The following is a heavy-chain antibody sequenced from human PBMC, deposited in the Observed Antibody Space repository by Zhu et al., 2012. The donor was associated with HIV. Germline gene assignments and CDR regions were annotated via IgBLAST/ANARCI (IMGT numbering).Heavy chain of an antibody. D-gene: IGHD1-26*01. J-gene: IGHJ4*02. Sequence: QVQLQESGPGLVKPSETLSLTCTVSGGSISSSSYYWGWIRQPPGKGLEWIGSIYYSGSTYYNPSLKSRVTISVDTSKNQFSLKLSSVTAADTAVYYCARTEWWSGSHGIDYWGQGTLVTGLL. V-gene: IGHV4-39*07. CDR3: ARTEWWSGSHGIDY. CDR1: GGSISSSSYY. CDR2: IYYSGST.